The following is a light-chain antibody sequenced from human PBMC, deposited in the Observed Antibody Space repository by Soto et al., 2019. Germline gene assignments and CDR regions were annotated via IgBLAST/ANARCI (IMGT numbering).Light chain of an antibody. CDR3: QQTYSPPGT. V-gene: IGKV1-39*01. J-gene: IGKJ2*02. Sequence: DIQMTQSPSSLSASVGDSVTITCRASQSIISYFNWYQQKPGRAPELLIYATSNLQSGVPSRFSGGGSGTRFTLTISSLQPGDFATYYCQQTYSPPGTFGLGTKIEIE. CDR2: ATS. CDR1: QSIISY.